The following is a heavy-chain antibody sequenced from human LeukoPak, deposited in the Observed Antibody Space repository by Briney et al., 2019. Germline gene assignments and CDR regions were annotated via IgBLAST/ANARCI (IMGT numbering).Heavy chain of an antibody. J-gene: IGHJ4*02. V-gene: IGHV3-30*02. Sequence: QTGGSLRLSCAASGFTFSSYGMHWVRQAPGKGLEWVAFIRYDGSNKYYADSVKGRFTISRDNAKNSLYLQMNSLRAEDTAVYYCARSGDIDYWGQGTLVTVSS. CDR1: GFTFSSYG. CDR3: ARSGDIDY. CDR2: IRYDGSNK. D-gene: IGHD3-16*01.